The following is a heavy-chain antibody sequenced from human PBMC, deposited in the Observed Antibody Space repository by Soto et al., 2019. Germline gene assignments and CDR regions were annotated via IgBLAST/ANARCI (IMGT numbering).Heavy chain of an antibody. V-gene: IGHV4-4*07. CDR2: IYTTGAT. Sequence: QVQLQESGPGLVKPSETLSLTCSVSGDSISRKYWSWLRQPAGGGLEWIGRIYTTGATNYNSSLKSRVSMSVDTSKNPFSLRRTSVTAADTAVYFCAMTVIAPSPYLDHWGQGLLVTVSS. CDR1: GDSISRKY. CDR3: AMTVIAPSPYLDH. J-gene: IGHJ4*02. D-gene: IGHD4-17*01.